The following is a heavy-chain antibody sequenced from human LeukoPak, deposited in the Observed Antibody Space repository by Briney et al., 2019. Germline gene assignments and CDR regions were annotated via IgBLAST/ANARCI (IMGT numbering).Heavy chain of an antibody. CDR2: MNPNSGHT. Sequence: ASVKVSCKAPGYTFTKYDINWVRQATGQGLEWMGWMNPNSGHTGYAQKFQGRVTITRNTSISTAYMELSSLRSEDTAVYYCARVVAVADTAKPDYWGQGTLVTVSS. V-gene: IGHV1-8*03. J-gene: IGHJ4*02. D-gene: IGHD6-19*01. CDR1: GYTFTKYD. CDR3: ARVVAVADTAKPDY.